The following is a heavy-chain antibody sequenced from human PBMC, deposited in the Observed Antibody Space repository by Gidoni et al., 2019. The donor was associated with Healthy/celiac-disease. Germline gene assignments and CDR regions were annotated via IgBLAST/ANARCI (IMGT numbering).Heavy chain of an antibody. CDR2: IKSKTDGGTT. D-gene: IGHD3-22*01. CDR3: TTEASSYYDSSGYLYY. CDR1: GFSFSNDW. J-gene: IGHJ4*02. Sequence: EVQLVESGGGLVKPGGSLRLSCAASGFSFSNDWRSWVRQAPGKGLEWVGHIKSKTDGGTTDYAAPVKGRFTISRDDSKNTLYLQMNSLKTEDTAVYYCTTEASSYYDSSGYLYYWGQGTLVTVSS. V-gene: IGHV3-15*01.